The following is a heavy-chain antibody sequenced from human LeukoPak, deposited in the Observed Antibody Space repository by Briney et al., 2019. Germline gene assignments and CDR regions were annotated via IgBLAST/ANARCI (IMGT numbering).Heavy chain of an antibody. Sequence: ASLKVSCTASGYTFTIYDINWGRQATGQGLEWMGWMNPNSGNTGYAQKFQGRVTMTRNTSISTAYMELSSLRSEATAVYYCARYRYSSDYWGQGTLVTVSS. J-gene: IGHJ4*02. CDR1: GYTFTIYD. V-gene: IGHV1-8*01. CDR3: ARYRYSSDY. CDR2: MNPNSGNT. D-gene: IGHD3-9*01.